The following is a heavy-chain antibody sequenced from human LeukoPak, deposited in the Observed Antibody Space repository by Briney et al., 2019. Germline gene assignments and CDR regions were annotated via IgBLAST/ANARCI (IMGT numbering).Heavy chain of an antibody. Sequence: SVKVSCKASGGTFSSYAISWVRQAPGQGLEWMGRIIPILGIANYAQKFQGRVTITADKSTSTAYMELSSLRSEDTAVYYCARVFRIRGYSYGYMDYWGQGTLVTVSS. V-gene: IGHV1-69*04. CDR1: GGTFSSYA. CDR2: IIPILGIA. CDR3: ARVFRIRGYSYGYMDY. D-gene: IGHD5-18*01. J-gene: IGHJ4*02.